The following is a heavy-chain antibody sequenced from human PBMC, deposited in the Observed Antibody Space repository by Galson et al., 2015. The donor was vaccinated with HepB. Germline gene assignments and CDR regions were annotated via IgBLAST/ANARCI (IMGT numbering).Heavy chain of an antibody. V-gene: IGHV3-48*02. Sequence: SLRLSCAASGFTFSSYSMNWVRQAPGKGLEWVSYISSSSSTIYYADSVKGRFTISRDNAKNSLYLQMNSLRDEDTAVYYCARDRSGWYVDAFDIWGQGTMVTVSS. CDR3: ARDRSGWYVDAFDI. CDR2: ISSSSSTI. CDR1: GFTFSSYS. D-gene: IGHD6-19*01. J-gene: IGHJ3*02.